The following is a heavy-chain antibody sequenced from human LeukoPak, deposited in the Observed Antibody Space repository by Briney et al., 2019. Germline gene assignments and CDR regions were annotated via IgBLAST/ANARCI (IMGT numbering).Heavy chain of an antibody. CDR3: ASTSMIELSDAFDI. CDR2: INPNSGGT. CDR1: GYTFTGYY. D-gene: IGHD3-22*01. J-gene: IGHJ3*02. V-gene: IGHV1-2*06. Sequence: ASVKVSCKASGYTFTGYYMHWVRQAPGQGLEWMGRINPNSGGTNYAQKFQGRVTMTRDTSISTAYMELSRLRSDDTAVYYCASTSMIELSDAFDIWGQGTMVTVSP.